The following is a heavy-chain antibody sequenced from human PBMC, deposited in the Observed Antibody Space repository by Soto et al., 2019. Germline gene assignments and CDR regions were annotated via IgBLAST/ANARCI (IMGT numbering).Heavy chain of an antibody. D-gene: IGHD3-3*01. V-gene: IGHV3-33*01. J-gene: IGHJ4*02. CDR2: IWYDGSNK. CDR1: GFTFSSYG. CDR3: ARDRRFGSGGEFDY. Sequence: QVQLVESGGGVVQPGRSLRLSCAASGFTFSSYGMHWVRQAPGKGLEWVAVIWYDGSNKYYADSVKGRFTISRDNSKNPLYLPMNSLRAEDTAVYYCARDRRFGSGGEFDYWGQGTLVTVSS.